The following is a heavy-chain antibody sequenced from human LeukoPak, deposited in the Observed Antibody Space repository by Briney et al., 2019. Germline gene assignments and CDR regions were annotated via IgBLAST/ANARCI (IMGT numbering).Heavy chain of an antibody. Sequence: GSVKVSCKASGYTFTGYYMHWVRQAPGQGLEWMGWINPNSGDTNYSQKFQGRVSMTRDTSISTAYMELSRLTSDDTAVYYCARDLYSSGWTDAFDIWGQGTMVTVSS. CDR2: INPNSGDT. V-gene: IGHV1-2*02. CDR3: ARDLYSSGWTDAFDI. D-gene: IGHD6-19*01. J-gene: IGHJ3*02. CDR1: GYTFTGYY.